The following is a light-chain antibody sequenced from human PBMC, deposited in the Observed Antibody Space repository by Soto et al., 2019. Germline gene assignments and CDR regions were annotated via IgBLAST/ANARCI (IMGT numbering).Light chain of an antibody. Sequence: EIVITPPPATLSLSRRERATLSCRASQSVSSNLAWYQQKPGQAPRLLIYGASTRATGIPARFSGSGSGTEFTLTISSLQSEDFAVYYCQQYNNWPRTFGQGTKVDI. CDR2: GAS. CDR3: QQYNNWPRT. V-gene: IGKV3-15*01. J-gene: IGKJ1*01. CDR1: QSVSSN.